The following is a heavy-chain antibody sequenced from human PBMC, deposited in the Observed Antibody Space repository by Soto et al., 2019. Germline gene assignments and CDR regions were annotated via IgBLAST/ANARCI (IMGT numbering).Heavy chain of an antibody. CDR1: GFSITTSGVG. D-gene: IGHD3-3*01. Sequence: QITLNESGPTPVKPRQTLTLTCTFSGFSITTSGVGVGWIRQSPGKAPEWLALIYWDDDKRHSPSLKSRRTITKDTSKNQVVLTMADLDPADTATYYCAHRVLRTVFGLVTTTAIYFDFWGQGTPVAVSS. CDR3: AHRVLRTVFGLVTTTAIYFDF. V-gene: IGHV2-5*02. CDR2: IYWDDDK. J-gene: IGHJ4*02.